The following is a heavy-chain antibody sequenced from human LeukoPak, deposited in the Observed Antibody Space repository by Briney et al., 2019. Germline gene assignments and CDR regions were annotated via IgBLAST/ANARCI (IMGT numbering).Heavy chain of an antibody. CDR2: TRIKANSYTT. V-gene: IGHV3-72*01. Sequence: GGSLRLSCAASGFTFSDHYMDWVRQAPGKGLEWVGRTRIKANSYTTEYAASVKGRFTISRDDSKNSLYLQMNSLKTEDTAVYYCVRDFDYWGQGTLVTVSS. CDR3: VRDFDY. J-gene: IGHJ4*02. CDR1: GFTFSDHY.